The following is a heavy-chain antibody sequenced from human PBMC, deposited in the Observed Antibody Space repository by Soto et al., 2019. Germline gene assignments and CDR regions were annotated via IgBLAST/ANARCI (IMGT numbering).Heavy chain of an antibody. CDR1: GGSVSSGSYY. Sequence: PSETLSLTCTVSGGSVSSGSYYWSWLRQPPGKGLEWIGSIYYLLCIYFITSLESRVTISVDTTKNQSSLKLSSVTAADTAVYYCASQDPLLYYFLTGYYKLYCYCYLDVWGKGTMVTVSS. CDR2: IYYLLCI. J-gene: IGHJ6*03. CDR3: ASQDPLLYYFLTGYYKLYCYCYLDV. V-gene: IGHV4-39*01. D-gene: IGHD3-9*01.